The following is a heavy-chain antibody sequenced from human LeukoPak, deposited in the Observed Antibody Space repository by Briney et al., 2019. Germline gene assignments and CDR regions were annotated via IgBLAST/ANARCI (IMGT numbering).Heavy chain of an antibody. CDR3: ASSGSYRFDY. J-gene: IGHJ4*02. D-gene: IGHD1-26*01. CDR1: GFAFSSYS. Sequence: GGSLRLSCAASGFAFSSYSMNWVRQAPGKGLEWVSHITASGTAMFYADSVKGRFTISRDNAKNSLYLQMNSLRDEDTAVYYCASSGSYRFDYWGQGTLVTVSS. CDR2: ITASGTAM. V-gene: IGHV3-48*02.